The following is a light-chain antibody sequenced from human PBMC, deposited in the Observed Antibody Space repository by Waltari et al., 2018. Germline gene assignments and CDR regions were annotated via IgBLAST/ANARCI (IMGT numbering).Light chain of an antibody. V-gene: IGKV3-20*01. CDR3: QQYGSSVMYT. CDR1: PILSRRR. Sequence: EVVWTQSPGTLSLSPGERATLSCRASPILSRRRLSWYQQKVGQAPRLLIDAASYRATCIPDRFSGGGSGTDFSLIITRVEPEDVALYYCQQYGSSVMYTFGQGTKLEI. CDR2: AAS. J-gene: IGKJ2*01.